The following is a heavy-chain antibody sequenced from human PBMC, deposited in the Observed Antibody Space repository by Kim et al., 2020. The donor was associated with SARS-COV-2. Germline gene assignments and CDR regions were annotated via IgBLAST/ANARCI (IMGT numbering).Heavy chain of an antibody. V-gene: IGHV3-21*01. D-gene: IGHD3-22*01. CDR2: ISSSSSYI. CDR1: GFTFSSYS. CDR3: ARDSDYYESSGYFPSPSMDV. J-gene: IGHJ6*02. Sequence: GGSLRLSCAASGFTFSSYSMNWVRQAPGKGLEWVSSISSSSSYIYYADSVKGRFTISRDNAKNSLYLQMNSLRAEDTAVYYCARDSDYYESSGYFPSPSMDVWGQGTTVTVSS.